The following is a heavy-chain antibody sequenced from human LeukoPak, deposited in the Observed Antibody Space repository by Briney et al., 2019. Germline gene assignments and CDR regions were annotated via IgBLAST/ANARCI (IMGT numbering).Heavy chain of an antibody. CDR2: IYPGDSDT. D-gene: IGHD2-2*02. Sequence: GESLKISCKGSRYSFTSYWIGWVRQMPGKGLEWMGIIYPGDSDTRYSPSLQGQVTISADKSISTAYLQWSSLKASDTAMYYCARSDCSSTSCYTWGSGYYYYMDVWGKGTTVTVSS. J-gene: IGHJ6*03. V-gene: IGHV5-51*01. CDR1: RYSFTSYW. CDR3: ARSDCSSTSCYTWGSGYYYYMDV.